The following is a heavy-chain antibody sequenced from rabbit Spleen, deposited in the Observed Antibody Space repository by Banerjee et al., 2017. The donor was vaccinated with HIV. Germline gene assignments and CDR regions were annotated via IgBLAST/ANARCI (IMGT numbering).Heavy chain of an antibody. CDR2: SDTGSSGFT. J-gene: IGHJ6*01. CDR3: AMDTSSSFSSYGMDL. V-gene: IGHV1S40*01. Sequence: QSLEESGGDLVKPGASLTLTCTASGVSFGSSSYMCWVRQAPGKGLEWITCSDTGSSGFTYFATWAKGRFTCSKTSSTTVTLQMTRLTSADTATYFCAMDTSSSFSSYGMDLWGPGTLVTVS. D-gene: IGHD1-1*01. CDR1: GVSFGSSSY.